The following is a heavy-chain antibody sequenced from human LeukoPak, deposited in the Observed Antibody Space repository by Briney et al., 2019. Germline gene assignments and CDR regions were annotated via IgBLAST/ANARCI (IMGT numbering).Heavy chain of an antibody. CDR3: AKDKASYSSSCLDY. CDR2: ISWNSGSI. V-gene: IGHV3-9*01. Sequence: GGSLRLSCAASGFSFSGYSMNWVRQAPGKGLEWVSGISWNSGSIGYADSVKGRFTISRDNAKNSLYLQMNSLRAEDTALYYCAKDKASYSSSCLDYWGQGTLVTVSS. J-gene: IGHJ4*02. CDR1: GFSFSGYS. D-gene: IGHD6-13*01.